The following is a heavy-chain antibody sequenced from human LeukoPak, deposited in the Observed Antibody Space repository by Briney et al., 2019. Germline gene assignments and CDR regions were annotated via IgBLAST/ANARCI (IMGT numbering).Heavy chain of an antibody. V-gene: IGHV3-7*01. CDR1: GFTFRNYY. D-gene: IGHD1-7*01. CDR2: INEDGSNK. J-gene: IGHJ4*02. Sequence: LPGGSLRLSCEASGFTFRNYYMRWIRQAPGKGLEWVANINEDGSNKWHLGSVRGRFTVSRDNARNSLYLQMNSLRAEDTAVYYCARGTGTFDSWGQGTLVTVSS. CDR3: ARGTGTFDS.